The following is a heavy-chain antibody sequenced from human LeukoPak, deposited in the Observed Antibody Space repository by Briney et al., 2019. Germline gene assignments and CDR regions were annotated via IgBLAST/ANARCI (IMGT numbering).Heavy chain of an antibody. CDR3: ARGTEPPSVTSYYFFDY. CDR1: GGSISSYY. V-gene: IGHV4-59*01. D-gene: IGHD1-14*01. CDR2: IYYSGAT. J-gene: IGHJ4*02. Sequence: SETLSLTCTVSGGSISSYYWSWIRQPPGKGLEWIGYIYYSGATKYNPSLKSRVTISVGTSKSQFSLKLSSVTAADTAVYFCARGTEPPSVTSYYFFDYWGQGTLVTVSS.